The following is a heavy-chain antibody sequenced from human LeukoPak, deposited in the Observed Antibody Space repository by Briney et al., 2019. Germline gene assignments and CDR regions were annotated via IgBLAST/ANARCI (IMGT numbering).Heavy chain of an antibody. J-gene: IGHJ5*02. D-gene: IGHD3-16*02. CDR2: ISSSSSYI. V-gene: IGHV3-21*04. CDR3: AKEPSYDYVWGSYRPRWFDP. CDR1: GFTFSSYS. Sequence: GGSLRLSCAASGFTFSSYSMNWVRQAPGKGLEWVSSISSSSSYIYYADSVKGRFTISRDNSKNTLYLQMNSLRAEDTAVYYCAKEPSYDYVWGSYRPRWFDPWGQGTLVTVSS.